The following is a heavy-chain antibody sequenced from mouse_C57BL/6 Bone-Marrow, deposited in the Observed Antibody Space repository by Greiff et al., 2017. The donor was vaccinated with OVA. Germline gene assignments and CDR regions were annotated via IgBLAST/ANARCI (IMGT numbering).Heavy chain of an antibody. CDR2: IDPSDSET. CDR1: GYTFTSYW. Sequence: VQLQQPGAELVRPGSSVKLSCKASGYTFTSYWMHWVKQRPIQGLEWIGNIDPSDSETHYNQKFKDKATLTVDKSSSTAYMQLSSLTSEDSAVYYCARKIYYGYGTFAYWGQGTLVTVSA. D-gene: IGHD2-2*01. V-gene: IGHV1-52*01. CDR3: ARKIYYGYGTFAY. J-gene: IGHJ3*01.